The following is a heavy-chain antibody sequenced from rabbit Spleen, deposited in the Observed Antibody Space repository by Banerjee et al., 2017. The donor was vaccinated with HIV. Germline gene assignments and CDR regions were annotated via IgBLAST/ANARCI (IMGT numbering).Heavy chain of an antibody. CDR2: IELGSGGFT. V-gene: IGHV1S45*01. D-gene: IGHD1-1*01. CDR1: GVSFSGSSY. CDR3: ARDTSSSFSSYGMDL. J-gene: IGHJ6*01. Sequence: QEQLVESGGGLVQPEGSLTLTCTASGVSFSGSSYMCWVRQAPGKGLEWIGCIELGSGGFTYFASWAKGRFTITKTSSTKVTLQLTSLTAADTATYFCARDTSSSFSSYGMDLWGQGTLSPS.